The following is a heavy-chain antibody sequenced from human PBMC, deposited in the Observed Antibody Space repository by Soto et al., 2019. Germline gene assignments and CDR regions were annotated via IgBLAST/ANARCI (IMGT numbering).Heavy chain of an antibody. CDR2: ISFDGTKK. CDR3: AREDDYGYRYINYGLDV. D-gene: IGHD4-17*01. Sequence: GGSLRLSCAASGFTFNIYALHWVRQAPGKGLEWVAVISFDGTKKYYSDSVKGRFTISRDNLKNTLYLQMNNLRVEDAALYFCAREDDYGYRYINYGLDVWGRGTTVTVSS. CDR1: GFTFNIYA. J-gene: IGHJ6*02. V-gene: IGHV3-30-3*01.